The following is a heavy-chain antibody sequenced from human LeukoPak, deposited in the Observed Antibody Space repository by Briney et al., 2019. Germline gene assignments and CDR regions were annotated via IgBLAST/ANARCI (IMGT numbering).Heavy chain of an antibody. CDR1: GFTFSSYW. D-gene: IGHD1-26*01. CDR3: AKNRGAGSHYYYHMNV. J-gene: IGHJ6*03. CDR2: ISGSGGGT. V-gene: IGHV3-23*01. Sequence: GGSLRLSCAASGFTFSSYWMNWVRQAAGKGLEWVSLISGSGGGTYYADSVKGRFTISRDNSKNTLYLQLNSLRVEDTAVYYCAKNRGAGSHYYYHMNVWGKGTTVTVSS.